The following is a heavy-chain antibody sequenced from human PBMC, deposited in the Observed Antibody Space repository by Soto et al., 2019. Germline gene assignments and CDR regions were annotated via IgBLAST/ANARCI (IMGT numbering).Heavy chain of an antibody. V-gene: IGHV3-15*01. CDR1: GFTFSHPW. CDR2: IKSKTDGGAA. Sequence: PGGSLRLSCAAPGFTFSHPWMTWVRQAAGKGLEWVGRIKSKTDGGAADYAEPVKGGATISRDDSKNTVYLQMNRRKTEDTAVYYCTTGIYYDILTGYHNVAYWGQGALVTVSS. J-gene: IGHJ4*02. CDR3: TTGIYYDILTGYHNVAY. D-gene: IGHD3-9*01.